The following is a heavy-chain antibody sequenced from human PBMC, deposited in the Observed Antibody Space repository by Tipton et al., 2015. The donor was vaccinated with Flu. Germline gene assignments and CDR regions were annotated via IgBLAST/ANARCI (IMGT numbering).Heavy chain of an antibody. CDR1: GHTFSNDW. CDR3: VLIYNGSYMAPPDY. CDR2: IYPGDSDT. D-gene: IGHD1-26*01. Sequence: QLVQSGAEVKKAGESLKISCKGSGHTFSNDWIGWVRQRPGKGLEWMGIIYPGDSDTRYSPSFQGQVTISVDKSFSTAYLQWSSLKASDTAMYYCVLIYNGSYMAPPDYWGQGTLVTVSS. V-gene: IGHV5-51*03. J-gene: IGHJ4*02.